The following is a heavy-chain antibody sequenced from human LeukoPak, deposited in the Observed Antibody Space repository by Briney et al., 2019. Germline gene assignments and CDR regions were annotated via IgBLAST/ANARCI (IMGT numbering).Heavy chain of an antibody. D-gene: IGHD6-13*01. CDR2: ISAYNGNT. J-gene: IGHJ6*02. CDR3: ARECGSSCPSIYYYYGMDV. Sequence: AASVKVSCKASGYTFTSYGISWVRQAPGQGLECMGWISAYNGNTNYAQKLQGRVTMTTDTSTSTAYMELRSLRSDDTAVYYCARECGSSCPSIYYYYGMDVWGQGTTVTVSS. CDR1: GYTFTSYG. V-gene: IGHV1-18*01.